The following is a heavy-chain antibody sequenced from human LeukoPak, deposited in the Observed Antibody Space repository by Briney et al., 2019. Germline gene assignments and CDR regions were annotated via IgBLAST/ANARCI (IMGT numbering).Heavy chain of an antibody. CDR2: ISSSTSYT. CDR3: AREGKIVGASFDY. V-gene: IGHV3-11*05. CDR1: GFTFSDYY. J-gene: IGHJ4*02. D-gene: IGHD1-26*01. Sequence: GGSLRLSCAASGFTFSDYYMSWIRQAPGKGLEWVSYISSSTSYTNYADSVEGRFTISRDNAKNSLYLQMNSLRAEDTAVYYCAREGKIVGASFDYWGQGTLVTVSS.